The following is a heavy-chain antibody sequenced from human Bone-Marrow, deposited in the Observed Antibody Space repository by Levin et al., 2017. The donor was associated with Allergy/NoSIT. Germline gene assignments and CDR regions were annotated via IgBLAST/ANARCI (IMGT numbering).Heavy chain of an antibody. CDR2: IKHDGSEK. CDR1: GFTFSSYW. J-gene: IGHJ4*02. CDR3: ARAARYCSSTSCYGHYFDY. D-gene: IGHD2-2*01. Sequence: GGSLRLSCAASGFTFSSYWMSWVRQAPGKGLEWVASIKHDGSEKYYVDSVKGRFTISRDNAKNSLYLQMNTLRVGDTAVYYCARAARYCSSTSCYGHYFDYWGQGALVTVSS. V-gene: IGHV3-7*04.